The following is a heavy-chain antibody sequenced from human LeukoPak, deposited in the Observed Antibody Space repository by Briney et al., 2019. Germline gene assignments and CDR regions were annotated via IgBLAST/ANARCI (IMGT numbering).Heavy chain of an antibody. CDR2: IIPIFGTA. V-gene: IGHV1-69*05. CDR1: GGTFTSYA. Sequence: ASVKASCKASGGTFTSYAISWVRQAPGPGLEWMGRIIPIFGTANYAQKFQGRVTITTDESTSTAYMELSSLRSEDTAVYYCARDKFGGYGDNWFDPWGQGTLVTVSS. J-gene: IGHJ5*02. D-gene: IGHD5-12*01. CDR3: ARDKFGGYGDNWFDP.